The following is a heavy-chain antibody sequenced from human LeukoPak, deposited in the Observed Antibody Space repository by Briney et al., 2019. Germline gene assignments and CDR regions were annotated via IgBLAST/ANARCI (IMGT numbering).Heavy chain of an antibody. Sequence: GASVKVSCKASGYTFTGYYMHWVRQAPGQGLEWMGWINPNSGGTNYAQKFQGRVTMTRDTSISTAYMELSSLRSEDTAVYYCARGPLRLGYCSGGSCYHFDYWGPGTLVTVSS. D-gene: IGHD2-15*01. CDR3: ARGPLRLGYCSGGSCYHFDY. J-gene: IGHJ4*02. CDR1: GYTFTGYY. CDR2: INPNSGGT. V-gene: IGHV1-2*02.